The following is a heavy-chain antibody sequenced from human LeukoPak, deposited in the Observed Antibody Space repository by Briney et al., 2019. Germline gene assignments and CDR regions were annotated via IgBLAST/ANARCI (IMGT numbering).Heavy chain of an antibody. V-gene: IGHV1-69*04. J-gene: IGHJ6*03. Sequence: SVKVSFKASGGTFSSYAISWVRQAPGQGLEWMGRIIPILGIANYAQKFQGRVTITADKSTSTAYMELSSLRSEDTAVYYCAREIMVRGVLTRSFYMDVWGKGTTVTVSS. CDR2: IIPILGIA. D-gene: IGHD3-10*01. CDR3: AREIMVRGVLTRSFYMDV. CDR1: GGTFSSYA.